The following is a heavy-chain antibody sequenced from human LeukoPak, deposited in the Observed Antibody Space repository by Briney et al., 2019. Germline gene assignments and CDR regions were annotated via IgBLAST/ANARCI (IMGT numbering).Heavy chain of an antibody. J-gene: IGHJ6*03. CDR1: GFTFSTYG. CDR2: INDNGGTST. CDR3: AKTHPDTAMVYYYYYYMDV. D-gene: IGHD5-18*01. V-gene: IGHV3-23*01. Sequence: GGSLRLSCAASGFTFSTYGMGWVRQAPGKGLEWVSSINDNGGTSTWYADSVKGRFTISRDNSKNALYLQMNSLRAEDTAVYYCAKTHPDTAMVYYYYYYMDVWGKGTTVTVSS.